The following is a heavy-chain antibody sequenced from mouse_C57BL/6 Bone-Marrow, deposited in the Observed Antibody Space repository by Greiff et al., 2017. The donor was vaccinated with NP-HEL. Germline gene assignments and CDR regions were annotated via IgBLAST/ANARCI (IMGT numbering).Heavy chain of an antibody. D-gene: IGHD2-4*01. CDR2: ISNLAYSI. Sequence: EVHLVESGGGLVQPGGSLKLSCAASGFTFSDYGMAWVRQAPRKGPEWVAFISNLAYSIYYADTVTGRFTISRENAKNTLYLEMSSLRSEDTAMYYCARQGDYDGHWYFDVWGTGTTVTVSS. V-gene: IGHV5-15*01. J-gene: IGHJ1*03. CDR1: GFTFSDYG. CDR3: ARQGDYDGHWYFDV.